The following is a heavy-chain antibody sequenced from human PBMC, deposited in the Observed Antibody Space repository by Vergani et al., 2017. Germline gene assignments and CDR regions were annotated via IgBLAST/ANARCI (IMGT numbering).Heavy chain of an antibody. CDR3: AKDLRPGYCSSTSCYNPDGWFDP. CDR2: ISGSGGST. J-gene: IGHJ5*02. D-gene: IGHD2-2*02. Sequence: EVHLLESGGGLIQPGGSLRISCAASGFTFSSYAMSWVRQAPGKGLEWVSAISGSGGSTYYADSVKGRFTISRDNSKNTLYLQMNSLRAEDTAVYYCAKDLRPGYCSSTSCYNPDGWFDPWGQGTLVTVSS. V-gene: IGHV3-23*01. CDR1: GFTFSSYA.